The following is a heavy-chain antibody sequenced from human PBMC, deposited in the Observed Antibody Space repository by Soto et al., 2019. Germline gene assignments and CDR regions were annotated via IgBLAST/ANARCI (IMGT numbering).Heavy chain of an antibody. J-gene: IGHJ6*02. D-gene: IGHD5-18*01. Sequence: PGGSLRLSCVASGFTVSSNYMSWVRQAPGKGLEWVSVIYSGGSTYYADSVKGRFTISRDNSKNTLYLQMNSLRAEDTAVYYCAREAYSYGYSYYYYYGMDVWGQGTTVTVSS. CDR2: IYSGGST. V-gene: IGHV3-53*01. CDR3: AREAYSYGYSYYYYYGMDV. CDR1: GFTVSSNY.